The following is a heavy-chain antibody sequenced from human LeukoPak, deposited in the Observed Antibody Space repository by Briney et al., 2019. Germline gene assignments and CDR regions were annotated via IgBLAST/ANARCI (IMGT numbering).Heavy chain of an antibody. J-gene: IGHJ4*02. D-gene: IGHD3-10*01. CDR1: GFTFSSYS. Sequence: PGGSLRLSCAASGFTFSSYSMNWVRQAPGKGLEWVSYISSSSSTKYYADSVKGRFTISRDNAKNSLYLQMNSLRAEDTAVYYCARVGVRGVPPPDYWGQGTLVTVSS. CDR2: ISSSSSTK. CDR3: ARVGVRGVPPPDY. V-gene: IGHV3-48*04.